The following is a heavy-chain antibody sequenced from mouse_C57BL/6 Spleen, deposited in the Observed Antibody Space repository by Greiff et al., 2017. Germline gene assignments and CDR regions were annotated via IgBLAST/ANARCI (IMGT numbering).Heavy chain of an antibody. V-gene: IGHV5-17*01. CDR3: ASGNYRYFDV. CDR2: ISSGSSTI. D-gene: IGHD4-1*01. CDR1: GFTFSDYG. Sequence: DVMLVESGGGLVKPGGSLKLSCAASGFTFSDYGMHWVRQAPEKGLEWVAYISSGSSTIYYADTVKGRFTISRDNAKNTLFLQMTSLRSEDTAMYYCASGNYRYFDVWGTGTTVTVSS. J-gene: IGHJ1*03.